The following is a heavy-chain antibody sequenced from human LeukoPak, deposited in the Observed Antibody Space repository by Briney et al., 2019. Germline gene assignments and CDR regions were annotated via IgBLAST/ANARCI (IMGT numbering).Heavy chain of an antibody. CDR3: AGHAVAAAGFYYYYYMDV. V-gene: IGHV4-4*09. Sequence: PSETLSLTCTVAGGSISSYYWSWIRQPPGKGLEWIGYIYTSGSTNYNPSLKSRVTISVDTSKNQFSLKLSSVTAADTAVYYCAGHAVAAAGFYYYYYMDVWGKGTTVTVSS. J-gene: IGHJ6*03. CDR2: IYTSGST. CDR1: GGSISSYY. D-gene: IGHD6-13*01.